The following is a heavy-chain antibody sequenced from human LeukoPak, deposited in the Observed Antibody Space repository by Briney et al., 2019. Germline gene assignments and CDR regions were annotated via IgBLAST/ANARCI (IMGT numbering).Heavy chain of an antibody. Sequence: ASVNVSCKASGYTFTTYGINWVRRAPGQGLEWMGWISAYNGNTNYAQKLQGRVTMTTDTSTSTAYMELRSLRSDDTAVYYCARDNVQLSHFDYWGQGTLVTVSS. V-gene: IGHV1-18*01. CDR1: GYTFTTYG. J-gene: IGHJ4*02. CDR3: ARDNVQLSHFDY. D-gene: IGHD2-2*01. CDR2: ISAYNGNT.